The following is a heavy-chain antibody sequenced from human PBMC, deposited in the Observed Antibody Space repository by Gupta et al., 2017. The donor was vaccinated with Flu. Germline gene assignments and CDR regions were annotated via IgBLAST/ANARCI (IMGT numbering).Heavy chain of an antibody. J-gene: IGHJ6*02. D-gene: IGHD1-1*01. CDR2: ISHDGSQN. CDR1: GFSFSNYG. V-gene: IGHV3-30*18. CDR3: AKDWRWNKNIYGMNV. Sequence: QERVVASGGGVVQPGRSLRLSCAASGFSFSNYGMHWVRQPPGKGLEWLAGISHDGSQNYHTDSVKGRFIISRDNSKNTLYLQMSGLRTEDTAVYYCAKDWRWNKNIYGMNVWGQGTTVTVSS.